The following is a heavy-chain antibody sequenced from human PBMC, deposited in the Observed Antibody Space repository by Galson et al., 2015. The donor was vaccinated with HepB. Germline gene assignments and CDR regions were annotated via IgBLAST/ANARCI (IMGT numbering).Heavy chain of an antibody. Sequence: SLRLSCAASGFTFSNAWMNWVRQAPGKGLEWVGRIKSKTDGGTTDYAAPVKGRFTISRDDSKITLYLQMNSLKTEDTAVYYCTTSYSYIKRGRAFDIWGQGTMVTVSS. CDR1: GFTFSNAW. J-gene: IGHJ3*02. CDR2: IKSKTDGGTT. D-gene: IGHD5-18*01. V-gene: IGHV3-15*07. CDR3: TTSYSYIKRGRAFDI.